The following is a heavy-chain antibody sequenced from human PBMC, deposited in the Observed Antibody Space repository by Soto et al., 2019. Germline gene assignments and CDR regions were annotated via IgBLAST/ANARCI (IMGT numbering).Heavy chain of an antibody. CDR2: AYYSGSA. V-gene: IGHV4-39*01. CDR3: ASTPGDKTWAY. D-gene: IGHD2-21*02. J-gene: IGHJ4*02. CDR1: GDSISSSSYF. Sequence: SETLSLTCSVSGDSISSSSYFWGWIRQPPGKGLEWIANAYYSGSAYYNPSLKSRVTISVDTSKNQLSLKLSSVTAADTAVYYCASTPGDKTWAYWGQGTLVTVSS.